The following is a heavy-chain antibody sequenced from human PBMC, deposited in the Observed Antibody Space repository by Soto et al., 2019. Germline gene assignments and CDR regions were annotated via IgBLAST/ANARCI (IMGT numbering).Heavy chain of an antibody. D-gene: IGHD1-26*01. CDR1: GFTFSSYA. Sequence: QVQLVESGGGVVQPGRSLRLSCAASGFTFSSYAMHWVRQAPGKGLEWVAVISYDGSNKYYADSVKGRFTISRDNSKNTLYLQMHSLRAEDTAVYYCARRVGAITYYFDYWGQGTLVTVSS. CDR3: ARRVGAITYYFDY. V-gene: IGHV3-30-3*01. J-gene: IGHJ4*02. CDR2: ISYDGSNK.